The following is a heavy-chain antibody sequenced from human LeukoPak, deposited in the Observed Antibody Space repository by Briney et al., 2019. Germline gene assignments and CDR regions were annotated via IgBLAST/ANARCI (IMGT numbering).Heavy chain of an antibody. D-gene: IGHD3-22*01. CDR2: MNPNSGNT. Sequence: ASVKGSCKASGYTFTSYDINWVRQATGQGLEWMGWMNPNSGNTGYAQKFQGRVTMTRNTSISTAYMELSSLRSEDTAVYYCARGVRTRITMIVVAYYYYYMDVWGKGTTVTVSS. J-gene: IGHJ6*03. CDR3: ARGVRTRITMIVVAYYYYYMDV. CDR1: GYTFTSYD. V-gene: IGHV1-8*01.